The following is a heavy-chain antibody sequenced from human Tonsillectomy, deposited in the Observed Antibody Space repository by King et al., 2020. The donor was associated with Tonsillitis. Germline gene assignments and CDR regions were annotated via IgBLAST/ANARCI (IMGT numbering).Heavy chain of an antibody. CDR3: VRGPPWTQLWKKEWYFDL. D-gene: IGHD5-18*01. CDR1: GYKFTSYD. Sequence: VQLVQSGAEVKNPGASVKVSCQASGYKFTSYDINWVRQAPGQGLEWMGWTNPNSGNTGNAQNFQGRLTMTMNTSKSTVFMELSSLTSDDTAVYYCVRGPPWTQLWKKEWYFDLWGRGTQVIVSS. V-gene: IGHV1-8*01. J-gene: IGHJ2*01. CDR2: TNPNSGNT.